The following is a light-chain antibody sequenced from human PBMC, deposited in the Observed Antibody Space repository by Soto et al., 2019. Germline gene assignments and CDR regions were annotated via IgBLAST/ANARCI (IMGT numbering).Light chain of an antibody. V-gene: IGKV2-28*01. Sequence: DIVMTQSPLSLPVTPGEPASISCRSSQSLLHGNGYNFLDWYLQKPGQSPQLLIYLGSHRASGVPNRFSASGSGTDFTPKISTVEAEDVGVYYCIQTLQTPWTFGQGTNVGIK. J-gene: IGKJ1*01. CDR1: QSLLHGNGYNF. CDR2: LGS. CDR3: IQTLQTPWT.